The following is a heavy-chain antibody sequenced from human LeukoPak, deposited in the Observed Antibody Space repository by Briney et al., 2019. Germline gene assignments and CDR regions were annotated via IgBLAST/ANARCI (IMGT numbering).Heavy chain of an antibody. CDR3: ARSPDDAFDI. V-gene: IGHV4-4*02. Sequence: SETLSLTCAVSGGSIRSSNWWSWVRQPPGKGLEWIGEIYHTGNTNYNPSLKSRVNISVDTSKNQFSLKLSSVTAAVTAVYYCARSPDDAFDIWGQGTMVTVSS. CDR1: GGSIRSSNW. J-gene: IGHJ3*02. CDR2: IYHTGNT.